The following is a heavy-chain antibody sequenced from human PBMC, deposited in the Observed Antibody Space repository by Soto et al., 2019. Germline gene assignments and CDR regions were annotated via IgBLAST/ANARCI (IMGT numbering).Heavy chain of an antibody. CDR3: ERGGIAARPGAFDI. CDR2: IIPSFGTA. V-gene: IGHV1-69*01. D-gene: IGHD6-6*01. Sequence: QVQLVQSGAEVKKPGSSVKVSCKASGGTFSSYAISWVRQAPGQGLEWMGGIIPSFGTANYAQKFQGRGTITADESTSTAYMELSSLRSEDTAVYYCERGGIAARPGAFDIWGQGTMVTVSS. J-gene: IGHJ3*02. CDR1: GGTFSSYA.